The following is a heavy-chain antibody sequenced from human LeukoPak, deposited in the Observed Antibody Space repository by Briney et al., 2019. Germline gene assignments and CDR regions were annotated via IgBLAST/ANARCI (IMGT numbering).Heavy chain of an antibody. CDR1: GGSFSGYY. J-gene: IGHJ4*02. V-gene: IGHV4-34*01. D-gene: IGHD3-22*01. CDR3: ASSGPPDYDSSGYYKNFDY. Sequence: SETLSLTCAVYGGSFSGYYWSWIRQPPGKGLEWIGGINHSGSTNYNPSLKSRVTISVDTSKNQFSLKLSSVTAADTAVYYCASSGPPDYDSSGYYKNFDYWGQGTLVTVSS. CDR2: INHSGST.